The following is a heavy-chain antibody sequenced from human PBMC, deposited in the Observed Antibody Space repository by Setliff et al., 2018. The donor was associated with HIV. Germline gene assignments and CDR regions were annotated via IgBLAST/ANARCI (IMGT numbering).Heavy chain of an antibody. J-gene: IGHJ4*02. CDR3: ASDISPDDGYKRLHYFDY. CDR2: IYHSEST. D-gene: IGHD5-12*01. CDR1: GGSISSSSYY. V-gene: IGHV4-39*01. Sequence: SSETLSLTCTVSGGSISSSSYYWSWIRQPPGKGLEWIGRIYHSESTYYNPSLKSRVTISVDTSKNQFSLRLNSVTAADTAVYYCASDISPDDGYKRLHYFDYWGQGTLVTVSS.